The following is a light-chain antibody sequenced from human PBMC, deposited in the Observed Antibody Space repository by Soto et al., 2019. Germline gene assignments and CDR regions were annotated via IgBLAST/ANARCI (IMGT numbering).Light chain of an antibody. V-gene: IGKV3-15*01. J-gene: IGKJ4*01. Sequence: EKVMTQSPATLSVSPGERATLSCRASQSVSSNLAWYQQKPGQAPRLLIYDASTRATGIPARFSGSGSGTEFTLTISSLQSEDLAVYYCQQRSNWLTFGGGTKVEIK. CDR3: QQRSNWLT. CDR2: DAS. CDR1: QSVSSN.